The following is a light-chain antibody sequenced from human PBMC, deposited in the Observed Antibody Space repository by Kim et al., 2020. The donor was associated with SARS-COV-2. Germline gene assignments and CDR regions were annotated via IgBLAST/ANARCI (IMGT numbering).Light chain of an antibody. J-gene: IGLJ2*01. CDR2: VTSGGSH. Sequence: QLVLTQSPSASASLGASAKLTCTLSSRHSTYDIVWHQQQPEKGPRFLMRVTSGGSHIKGDGIPDRFSGSSSGAERYLTISSLQSEDEADYYCQTGGTGYAVFGGGTKLTVL. V-gene: IGLV4-69*01. CDR3: QTGGTGYAV. CDR1: SRHSTYD.